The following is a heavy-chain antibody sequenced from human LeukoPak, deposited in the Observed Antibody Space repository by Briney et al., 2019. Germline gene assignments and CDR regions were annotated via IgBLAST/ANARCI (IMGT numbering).Heavy chain of an antibody. CDR1: GYTFTSYG. J-gene: IGHJ6*03. D-gene: IGHD3-3*01. CDR3: ARTVDYDFWSGSRSWYYMDV. Sequence: GASVKVSCKASGYTFTSYGISWVRQAPGQGLEWMGWISAYNGNTNYAQKLQGRVTMTTDTSTSTAYMELRSLRSDDTAVYYCARTVDYDFWSGSRSWYYMDVWGKGTTVTVS. CDR2: ISAYNGNT. V-gene: IGHV1-18*01.